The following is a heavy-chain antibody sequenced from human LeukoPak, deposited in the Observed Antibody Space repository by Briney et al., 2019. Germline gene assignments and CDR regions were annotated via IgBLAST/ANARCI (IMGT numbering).Heavy chain of an antibody. CDR3: ARRVAVADNYFDY. J-gene: IGHJ4*02. CDR2: ISNSSSYI. CDR1: GFTFNNYS. V-gene: IGHV3-21*01. Sequence: GGSLSLSCAASGFTFNNYSMNRVRQAPGKGLEWVSSISNSSSYIYYADSVKGRFTISRDNAKNSLYLQMNSLRAEDTGVYYCARRVAVADNYFDYWGQGTLVTVSS. D-gene: IGHD6-19*01.